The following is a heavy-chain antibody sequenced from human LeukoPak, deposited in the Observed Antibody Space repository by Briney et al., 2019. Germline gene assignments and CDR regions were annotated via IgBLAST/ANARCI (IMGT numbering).Heavy chain of an antibody. V-gene: IGHV3-23*01. Sequence: GGSLRLSCAASGFTFSSCATSWVRQAPGKGLEWVSAISGSGGRPYYADSAKGRFTISRDNSKNTLYLQMNSLRAEDTAVYYCARHPEPGYCSSTSCHESYFDYWGQGTLVTVSS. CDR2: ISGSGGRP. J-gene: IGHJ4*02. CDR1: GFTFSSCA. CDR3: ARHPEPGYCSSTSCHESYFDY. D-gene: IGHD2-2*01.